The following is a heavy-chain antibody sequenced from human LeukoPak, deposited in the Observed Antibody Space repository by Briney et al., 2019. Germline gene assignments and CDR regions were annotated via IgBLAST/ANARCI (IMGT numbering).Heavy chain of an antibody. J-gene: IGHJ4*02. CDR2: ISSSSSYT. V-gene: IGHV3-21*05. Sequence: GGSLRLSCAASGFTFSTYVMNWVRQAPGKGLEWVSYISSSSSYTNYADSVKGRFTISRDNAKNSLYLQMNSLRPEDTAVYYCASPPLNYYGSGSYYFGYWGQGTLVSVSS. CDR1: GFTFSTYV. D-gene: IGHD3-10*01. CDR3: ASPPLNYYGSGSYYFGY.